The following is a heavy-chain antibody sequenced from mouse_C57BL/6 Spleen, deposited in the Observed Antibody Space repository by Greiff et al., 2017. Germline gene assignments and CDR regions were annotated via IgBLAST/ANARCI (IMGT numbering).Heavy chain of an antibody. J-gene: IGHJ2*01. Sequence: QVQLQQSGPELVKPGASVKISCKASGYSFTSYYIHWVKQRPGQGLEWIGWIYPGSGNTKYNEKFKGKATLTADTSSSTAYMQLSSLTSEDSAVYYCASPSYYDGYHYWGQGTTLTVSS. CDR3: ASPSYYDGYHY. D-gene: IGHD2-3*01. CDR1: GYSFTSYY. CDR2: IYPGSGNT. V-gene: IGHV1-66*01.